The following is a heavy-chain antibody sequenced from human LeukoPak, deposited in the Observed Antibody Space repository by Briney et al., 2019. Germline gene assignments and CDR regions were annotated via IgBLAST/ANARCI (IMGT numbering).Heavy chain of an antibody. CDR1: GFTFSNYA. V-gene: IGHV3-23*01. CDR3: AKSRGSGTYYKGNDY. Sequence: AGGSLRLSCAASGFTFSNYAMSWVRQAPGKGLEWVSAISNSGDNTYYAESVKGRFTISRDNSKSTLYLQMNSLEAEDTAVYYCAKSRGSGTYYKGNDYWGQGTLVTVS. J-gene: IGHJ4*02. CDR2: ISNSGDNT. D-gene: IGHD3-10*01.